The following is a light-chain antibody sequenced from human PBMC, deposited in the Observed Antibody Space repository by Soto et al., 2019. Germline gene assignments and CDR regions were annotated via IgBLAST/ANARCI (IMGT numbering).Light chain of an antibody. J-gene: IGKJ4*01. CDR2: GTS. Sequence: EIVLTQSPCTLSSSPGARVTLSCRASHSISNNHLAWYQQKPGKAPRLLIHGTSNRTTGIPDRFSGSGSGTDFTLTFSRLEPEDCAVYYCEYYGTSITFGGGTKVEIK. V-gene: IGKV3-20*01. CDR3: EYYGTSIT. CDR1: HSISNNH.